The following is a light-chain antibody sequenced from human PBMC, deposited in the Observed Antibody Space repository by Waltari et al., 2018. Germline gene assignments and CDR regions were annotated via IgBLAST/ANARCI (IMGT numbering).Light chain of an antibody. CDR3: QHYVRLPAT. CDR2: GAS. Sequence: EILLTQSPGTLSLSPGERATLSCRASQSVTRALAWYQQKPGQAPRLHIYGASNRATGIPDRFSGSGSGTDFSLTISRLEPEDFAVYYCQHYVRLPATFGQGTKVEIK. V-gene: IGKV3-20*01. J-gene: IGKJ1*01. CDR1: QSVTRA.